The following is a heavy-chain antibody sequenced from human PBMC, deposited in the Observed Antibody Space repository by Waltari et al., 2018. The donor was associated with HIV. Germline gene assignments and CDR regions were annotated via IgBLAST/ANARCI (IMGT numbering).Heavy chain of an antibody. V-gene: IGHV3-23*01. Sequence: EVQLLVSGGGLVQPGGSLRVSCAASGLTFEGYAMTWVRLAPGKGLEWVSGISGSGGSTFYADSVKGRFAISRDNSKNTLYLQMNTLRAEDTAVYYCAKFRGSGSDYWGQGAQVTVSS. J-gene: IGHJ4*02. CDR3: AKFRGSGSDY. CDR1: GLTFEGYA. D-gene: IGHD3-10*01. CDR2: ISGSGGST.